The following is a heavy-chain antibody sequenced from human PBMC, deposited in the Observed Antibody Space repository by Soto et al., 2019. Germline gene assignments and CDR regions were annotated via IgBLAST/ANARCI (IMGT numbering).Heavy chain of an antibody. Sequence: PGGSLRLSCAASGFTFSSYWMSWVRQAPGKGLEWVANIKQDGSEKYYVDSVKGRFTISRDNAKNSLYLQMNSLRAEDTAVYYCARAVYSNYGSPGWYYYYYMDVWGKGTTVTVSS. CDR1: GFTFSSYW. V-gene: IGHV3-7*01. D-gene: IGHD4-4*01. J-gene: IGHJ6*03. CDR3: ARAVYSNYGSPGWYYYYYMDV. CDR2: IKQDGSEK.